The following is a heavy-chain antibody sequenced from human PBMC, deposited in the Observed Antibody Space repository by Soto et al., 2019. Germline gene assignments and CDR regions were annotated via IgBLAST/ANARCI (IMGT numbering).Heavy chain of an antibody. CDR2: INPNSGGT. D-gene: IGHD3-10*01. Sequence: GASVKVSCKASGYTFTGYYMHWVRQAPGQGLEWMGWINPNSGGTNYAQKFQGRVTMTRDMSISTAYMELSRLRSDDTAVYYCAREGHRSVRGVIAHYWGQGTLVTVSS. J-gene: IGHJ4*02. CDR3: AREGHRSVRGVIAHY. V-gene: IGHV1-2*02. CDR1: GYTFTGYY.